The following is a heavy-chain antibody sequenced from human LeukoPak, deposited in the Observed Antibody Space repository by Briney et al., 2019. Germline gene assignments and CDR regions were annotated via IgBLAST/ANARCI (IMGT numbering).Heavy chain of an antibody. V-gene: IGHV3-15*01. CDR1: GFTFTNAW. CDR2: IKSKSDGGTT. J-gene: IGHJ4*02. Sequence: GGSLRLSCAASGFTFTNAWMNWVRQAPGKWLETVGRIKSKSDGGTTYYAAPVKGRFTISRDDSKNTLYLQMNSLKIEDTAVYYCTTDLGSDWGQGTLVTVSS. CDR3: TTDLGSD. D-gene: IGHD1-26*01.